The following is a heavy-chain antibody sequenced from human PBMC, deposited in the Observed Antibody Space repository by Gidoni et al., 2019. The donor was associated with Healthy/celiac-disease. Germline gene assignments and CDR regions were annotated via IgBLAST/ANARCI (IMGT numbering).Heavy chain of an antibody. J-gene: IGHJ6*02. CDR1: GFTASSNY. CDR3: ARDRGYFDYYGMDV. D-gene: IGHD3-10*01. V-gene: IGHV3-66*01. CDR2: SYSCGST. Sequence: EVQLVESGGGLVQPGGSVRLSCAASGFTASSNYMSWARQAPGKGLESVSVSYSCGSTYYADSVKGRFTISRDNSKNTLYLQMNSLRAEDTAVYYCARDRGYFDYYGMDVWGQGTTVTVSS.